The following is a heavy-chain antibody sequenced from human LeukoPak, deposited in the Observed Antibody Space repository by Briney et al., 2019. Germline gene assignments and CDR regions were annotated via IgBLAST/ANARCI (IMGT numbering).Heavy chain of an antibody. J-gene: IGHJ4*02. Sequence: PGGSLRLSCAASGFTFSSYDMSWVRQAPGKGREWVSAISGSGGSTYYADSVKGRFTISRDNSKNTLYLQINSRRAEDTAVYYCAKYSAGTLYFDYGGQGTLVTVSS. CDR3: AKYSAGTLYFDY. V-gene: IGHV3-23*01. D-gene: IGHD6-13*01. CDR1: GFTFSSYD. CDR2: ISGSGGST.